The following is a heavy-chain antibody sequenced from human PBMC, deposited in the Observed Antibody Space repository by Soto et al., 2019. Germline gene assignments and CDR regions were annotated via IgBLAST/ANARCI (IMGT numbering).Heavy chain of an antibody. Sequence: EVHLVESGGALVQPGGSLRLSCAASGFTFSDYWMTWVSQTPGKGLEGVANMNPDGSEQYYLDSVKGRFTISRDNAKNSLYLQMNNLRGEDTAVYYCKRDLHHDCGPWGQGPQVIVSS. J-gene: IGHJ5*02. D-gene: IGHD2-21*01. CDR1: GFTFSDYW. CDR2: MNPDGSEQ. V-gene: IGHV3-7*04. CDR3: KRDLHHDCGP.